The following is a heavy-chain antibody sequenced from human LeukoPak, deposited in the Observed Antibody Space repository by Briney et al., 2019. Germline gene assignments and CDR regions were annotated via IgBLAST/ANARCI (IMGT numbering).Heavy chain of an antibody. CDR3: AKDDFWSGYWDAFDI. D-gene: IGHD3-3*01. V-gene: IGHV3-23*01. CDR2: ISGSGGST. Sequence: QPGGSLRLSCAASGLTFSSYAMSWVRQAPGKGLERVSAISGSGGSTYYADSVKGRFTISRDNSKNTLYLQMNSLRAEDTAVYYCAKDDFWSGYWDAFDIWGQGTMVTVSS. CDR1: GLTFSSYA. J-gene: IGHJ3*02.